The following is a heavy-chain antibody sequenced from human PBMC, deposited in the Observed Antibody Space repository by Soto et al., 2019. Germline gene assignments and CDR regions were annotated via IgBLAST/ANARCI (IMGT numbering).Heavy chain of an antibody. CDR1: GFTFSSFA. Sequence: QVQLVESGGGVVQPGRSLRLSCAASGFTFSSFAMHWVRQAPGKGLEWLAVISSDVVNYYYAESVKGRCTISRDNSKNTLYLQMNSLRNEDTAVYYWARGGAWTPEGLGYWGQGTLVTVSA. V-gene: IGHV3-30-3*01. D-gene: IGHD2-15*01. CDR3: ARGGAWTPEGLGY. CDR2: ISSDVVNY. J-gene: IGHJ4*02.